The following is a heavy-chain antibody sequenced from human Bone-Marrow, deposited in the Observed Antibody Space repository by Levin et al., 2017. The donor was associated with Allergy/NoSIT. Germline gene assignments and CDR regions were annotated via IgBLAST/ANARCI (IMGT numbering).Heavy chain of an antibody. CDR1: GFTFSDDY. Sequence: GGSLRLSCAVSGFTFSDDYMNWIRQSPGKGLEWVEYISSSGSNIFYADSVKGRFTISRDNAKNSLYLQMNSLRAEDTALYYCARGLLGVGAVDYWGQGTLVTVSS. D-gene: IGHD1-26*01. CDR2: ISSSGSNI. CDR3: ARGLLGVGAVDY. V-gene: IGHV3-11*01. J-gene: IGHJ4*02.